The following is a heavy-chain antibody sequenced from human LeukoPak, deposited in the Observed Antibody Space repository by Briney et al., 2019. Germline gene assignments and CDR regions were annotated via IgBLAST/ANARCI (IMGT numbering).Heavy chain of an antibody. CDR1: GGTFSSYA. D-gene: IGHD3-9*01. Sequence: SVKVSCKASGGTFSSYAISWVRQAPGQGLEWMGGIIPIFGTANYAQRFQGRVTITADESTSTAYMELSSLRSEDTAVYYCARVRYDILTGAFDIWGQGTMVTVSS. CDR3: ARVRYDILTGAFDI. J-gene: IGHJ3*02. CDR2: IIPIFGTA. V-gene: IGHV1-69*13.